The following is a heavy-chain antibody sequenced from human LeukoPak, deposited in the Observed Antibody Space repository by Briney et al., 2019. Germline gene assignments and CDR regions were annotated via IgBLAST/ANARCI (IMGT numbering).Heavy chain of an antibody. CDR1: GFTFSSYW. CDR2: IYYSGST. CDR3: ARVGQRLRGGGDY. Sequence: PGGSLRLSCAASGFTFSSYWMSWIRQPPGKGLEWIGYIYYSGSTNYNPSLKSRVTISVDTSKNQFSLKLSSVTAADTAVYYCARVGQRLRGGGDYWGQGTLVTVSS. V-gene: IGHV4-59*01. J-gene: IGHJ4*02. D-gene: IGHD4-17*01.